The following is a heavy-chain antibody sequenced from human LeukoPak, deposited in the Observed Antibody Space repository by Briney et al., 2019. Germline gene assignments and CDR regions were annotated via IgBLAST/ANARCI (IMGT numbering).Heavy chain of an antibody. CDR3: AKGSSGEEWFDP. D-gene: IGHD2-15*01. J-gene: IGHJ5*02. CDR2: ISGSGGST. Sequence: GASLRLSCAASGFTFSSYAMSWVRQAPGKGLEWVSAISGSGGSTYYADSVKGRFTISRDNSKNTLYLQMNSLRAEDTAVYYCAKGSSGEEWFDPWGQGTLVTVSS. V-gene: IGHV3-23*01. CDR1: GFTFSSYA.